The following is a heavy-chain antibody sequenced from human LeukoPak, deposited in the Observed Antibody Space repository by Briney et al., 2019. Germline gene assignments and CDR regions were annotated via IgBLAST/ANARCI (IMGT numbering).Heavy chain of an antibody. J-gene: IGHJ4*02. D-gene: IGHD5-24*01. CDR3: ARTPREMTTSTGYFDY. CDR2: IIPLFGTA. CDR1: GGTFSNYA. V-gene: IGHV1-69*13. Sequence: SVKVSCKASGGTFSNYAISWVRQAPGQGLEWMGGIIPLFGTANYAQKFQGRVTITADESTSTAYMELSSLRSEDTAVYYCARTPREMTTSTGYFDYWGQGTLVTVSS.